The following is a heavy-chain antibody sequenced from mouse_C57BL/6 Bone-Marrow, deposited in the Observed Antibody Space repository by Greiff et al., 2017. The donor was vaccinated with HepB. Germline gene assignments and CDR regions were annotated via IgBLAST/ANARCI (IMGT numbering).Heavy chain of an antibody. D-gene: IGHD4-1*01. J-gene: IGHJ2*01. V-gene: IGHV3-6*01. Sequence: ESGPGLVKPSQSLSLTCSVTGYSITSGYYWNWIRQFPGNKLEWMGYISYDGSNNYNPSLKNRISITRDTSKNQFFLKLNSVTTEDTATYYCAREDWVYYFDYWGQGTTLTVSS. CDR2: ISYDGSN. CDR3: AREDWVYYFDY. CDR1: GYSITSGYY.